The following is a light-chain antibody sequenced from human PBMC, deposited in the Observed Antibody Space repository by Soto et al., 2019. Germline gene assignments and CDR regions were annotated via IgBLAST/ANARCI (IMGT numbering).Light chain of an antibody. CDR3: HQYGGSPTWT. Sequence: EIVLTQSPGTLSLSPGERATLSCRASQTVSSSYLAWYQQKPGQAPRLLMYGASSRATGIPDRFSGSGSGTHFSLTISRLEPEDFAVYYCHQYGGSPTWTFGQGTKVENK. CDR1: QTVSSSY. V-gene: IGKV3-20*01. CDR2: GAS. J-gene: IGKJ1*01.